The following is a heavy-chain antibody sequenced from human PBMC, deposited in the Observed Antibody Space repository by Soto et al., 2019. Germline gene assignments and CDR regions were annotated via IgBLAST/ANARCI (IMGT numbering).Heavy chain of an antibody. CDR1: GYSITRDY. J-gene: IGHJ6*02. CDR2: INPSGGST. V-gene: IGHV1-46*01. D-gene: IGHD3-3*01. CDR3: ASGDSPYYDFWSGPFWYYGMDV. Sequence: ALLKVAWKAFGYSITRDYMHRVRQEPRQGLEWMGIINPSGGSTSYAQKFQGRVTMTRDTSTSTVYMELSSLRSEDTAVYYCASGDSPYYDFWSGPFWYYGMDVWGQGTTVTVPS.